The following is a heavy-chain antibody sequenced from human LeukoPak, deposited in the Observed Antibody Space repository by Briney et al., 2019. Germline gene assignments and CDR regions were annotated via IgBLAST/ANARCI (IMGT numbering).Heavy chain of an antibody. CDR2: IYYSGST. Sequence: SETLSLTCTVSGGSISSYYWSWIRQPPGKGLEWIGYIYYSGSTNYNPSLKSRVTISVDTSKNQFSLKLSSVTAADTAVYYCARLGQQLGWFDPWGQGTLATVSS. CDR1: GGSISSYY. J-gene: IGHJ5*02. V-gene: IGHV4-59*01. CDR3: ARLGQQLGWFDP. D-gene: IGHD6-13*01.